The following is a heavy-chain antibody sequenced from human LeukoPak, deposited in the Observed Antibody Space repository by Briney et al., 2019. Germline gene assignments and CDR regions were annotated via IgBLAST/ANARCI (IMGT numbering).Heavy chain of an antibody. CDR3: AKGAHITMVRRALEN. CDR1: GFTFSNYG. CDR2: MWFDGSNQ. V-gene: IGHV3-33*06. Sequence: GRALRLSCAASGFTFSNYGMHWVRQAPGKGLEWVAVMWFDGSNQYYADSVKGRFTISRDNSKNTLHLQMNSLRAEDTAVYYCAKGAHITMVRRALENLGQGTLVTVSS. J-gene: IGHJ4*02. D-gene: IGHD3-10*01.